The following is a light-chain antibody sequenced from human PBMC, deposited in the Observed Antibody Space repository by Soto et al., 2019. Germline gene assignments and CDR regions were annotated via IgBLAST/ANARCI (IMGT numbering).Light chain of an antibody. CDR2: NNN. V-gene: IGLV1-44*01. J-gene: IGLJ1*01. CDR3: AAWVDSLNGLV. Sequence: QSVLTQPPSASGTPGQRVTISCSGSSSNIGSNTVNWYQQLPGTAPKLLIYNNNQRPSGVPDRFSGSKSGTSASLAISGLKFEDEADYYCAAWVDSLNGLVFGTGTKVTVL. CDR1: SSNIGSNT.